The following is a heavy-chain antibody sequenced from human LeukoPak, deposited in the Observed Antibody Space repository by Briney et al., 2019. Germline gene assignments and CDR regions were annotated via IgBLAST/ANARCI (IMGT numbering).Heavy chain of an antibody. CDR2: INTDGSRT. D-gene: IGHD5-24*01. CDR1: GFTFSSYA. J-gene: IGHJ4*02. CDR3: ARESQLQSSHTDF. Sequence: GGSLRLSCAASGFTFSSYAMSWVRHAPGKGLVWVSHINTDGSRTSHADSVKGRFTISRDNAKYTLYLQMNSLRVEDTATYYCARESQLQSSHTDFWGQGTLVTVSS. V-gene: IGHV3-74*01.